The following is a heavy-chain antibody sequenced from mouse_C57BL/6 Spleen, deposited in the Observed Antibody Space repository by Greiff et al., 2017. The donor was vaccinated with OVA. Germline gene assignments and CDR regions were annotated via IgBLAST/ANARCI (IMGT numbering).Heavy chain of an antibody. J-gene: IGHJ2*01. CDR3: ARALRYYYGRYFDY. CDR2: ISDGGSYT. Sequence: EVKLVESGGGLVKPGGSLKLSCAASGFTFSSYAMSWVRQTPEKRLEWVATISDGGSYTYYPDNVKGRFTISRDNAKNNLYLQMSHLKSEDTAMYYCARALRYYYGRYFDYWGQGTTLTVSS. V-gene: IGHV5-4*03. CDR1: GFTFSSYA. D-gene: IGHD1-1*01.